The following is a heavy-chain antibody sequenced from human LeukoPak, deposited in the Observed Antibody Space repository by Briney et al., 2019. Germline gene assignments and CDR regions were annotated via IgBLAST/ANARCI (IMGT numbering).Heavy chain of an antibody. D-gene: IGHD3-10*01. V-gene: IGHV3-30-3*01. J-gene: IGHJ1*01. CDR2: MSCDGSKK. Sequence: GGSLRLSCAASRFTFSSYSVHWVRQAPDKGLEWVAIMSCDGSKKYYADSVKGRFTISGDNSKNTVFLQMNSLTPDDTAVFYCARGGGCDNFLIEHWGQGTVVTVSS. CDR3: ARGGGCDNFLIEH. CDR1: RFTFSSYS.